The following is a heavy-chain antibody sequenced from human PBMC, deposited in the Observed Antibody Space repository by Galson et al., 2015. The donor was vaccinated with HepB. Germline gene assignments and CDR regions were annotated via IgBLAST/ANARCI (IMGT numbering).Heavy chain of an antibody. CDR1: GYSFTSYW. CDR3: AVGPDSSGYYLTEYFQH. J-gene: IGHJ1*01. Sequence: QSGAEVKKPGESLRISCKGSGYSFTSYWISWVRQMPGKGLEWMGRIDPSDSYTNYSPSFQGHVTISADKSISTAYPQWSSLKASDTAMYYCAVGPDSSGYYLTEYFQHWGQGTLVTVSS. V-gene: IGHV5-10-1*01. D-gene: IGHD3-22*01. CDR2: IDPSDSYT.